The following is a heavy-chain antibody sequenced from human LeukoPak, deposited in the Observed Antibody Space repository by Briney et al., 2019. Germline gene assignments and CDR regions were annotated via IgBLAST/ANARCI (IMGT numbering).Heavy chain of an antibody. CDR1: GFTFSSYS. CDR3: ARMKYSYGSEYDY. V-gene: IGHV3-48*01. D-gene: IGHD5-18*01. Sequence: GGSLRLSCAASGFTFSSYSMNWVRQAPGKGLEWVPYISSSSSTIYYADSVKGRFTISRDNAKNSLYLQMNRLRAEDTAVYYCARMKYSYGSEYDYWGQGTLVTVSS. CDR2: ISSSSSTI. J-gene: IGHJ4*02.